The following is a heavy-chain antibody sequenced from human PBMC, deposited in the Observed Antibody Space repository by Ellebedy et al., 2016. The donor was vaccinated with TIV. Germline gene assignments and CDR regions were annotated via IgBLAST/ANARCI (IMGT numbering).Heavy chain of an antibody. D-gene: IGHD3-9*01. CDR1: GDSINNYF. CDR3: ARDPTDVLTGQIYGMDV. J-gene: IGHJ6*02. V-gene: IGHV4-59*01. CDR2: VHHSGST. Sequence: PSETLSLTCTVSGDSINNYFWTWIRPPPGKGLEWIGYVHHSGSTSYNPSLKSRVTLSLDASKSQFSLKLSPVTAADTAVYYCARDPTDVLTGQIYGMDVWGQGTTVTVSS.